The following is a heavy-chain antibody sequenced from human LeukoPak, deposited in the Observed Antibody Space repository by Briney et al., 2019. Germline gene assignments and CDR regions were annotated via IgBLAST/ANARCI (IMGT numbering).Heavy chain of an antibody. Sequence: KAGGSLRLSCAASGFTFSNAWMSWVRQAPGKGLEWVGRIKSKTDGGTTDYAAPVKGRFTISRDDSKNTLYLQVNSLKTEDTAVYYCATAAAATGGAFDVWGQGTMVTVSS. D-gene: IGHD2-15*01. V-gene: IGHV3-15*01. CDR1: GFTFSNAW. CDR2: IKSKTDGGTT. J-gene: IGHJ3*01. CDR3: ATAAAATGGAFDV.